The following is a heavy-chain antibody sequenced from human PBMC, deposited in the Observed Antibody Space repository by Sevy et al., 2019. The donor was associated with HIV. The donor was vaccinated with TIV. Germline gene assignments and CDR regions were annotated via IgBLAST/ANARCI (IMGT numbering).Heavy chain of an antibody. CDR3: AREGCTKPHDY. V-gene: IGHV3-23*01. CDR1: GFTFSKYS. J-gene: IGHJ4*02. CDR2: LSFGCGEI. Sequence: GGSLRLSCAASGFTFSKYSMSWVRQPPGKGLEWVSTLSFGCGEINYADSVKGRLTLSRDNSKSSEYLQMNNLRPEDTAVYYCAREGCTKPHDYWGQGTLVTVSS. D-gene: IGHD2-8*01.